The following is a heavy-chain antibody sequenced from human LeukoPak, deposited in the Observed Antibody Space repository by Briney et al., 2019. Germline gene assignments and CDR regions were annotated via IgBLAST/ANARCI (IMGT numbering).Heavy chain of an antibody. CDR3: TGSSSGDYYYYYGMDV. CDR2: IFGSGGSP. CDR1: GFTFGSHA. V-gene: IGHV3-23*01. D-gene: IGHD2-15*01. Sequence: PGGSLRLSCEASGFTFGSHAMSWVRQAPGKGLEWVAGIFGSGGSPHYADPVKGRFTISRDNSRNTAYLQMNSLKTEDTAVYYCTGSSSGDYYYYYGMDVWGQGTTVTVSS. J-gene: IGHJ6*02.